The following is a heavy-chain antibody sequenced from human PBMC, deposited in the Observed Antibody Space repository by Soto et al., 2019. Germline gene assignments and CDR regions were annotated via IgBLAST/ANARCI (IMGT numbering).Heavy chain of an antibody. Sequence: LRLSCAASGFTFSSYSMNWVRQAPGRGLEWVAAISGTSDYIYYADSVKGRFTISRDNAKTSLYIQMNSLRAEDTAVYYCARDHRYCSGSSCRPYYYYYGMDVWGQGTTVTVSS. CDR2: ISGTSDYI. J-gene: IGHJ6*02. CDR3: ARDHRYCSGSSCRPYYYYYGMDV. V-gene: IGHV3-21*01. CDR1: GFTFSSYS. D-gene: IGHD2-15*01.